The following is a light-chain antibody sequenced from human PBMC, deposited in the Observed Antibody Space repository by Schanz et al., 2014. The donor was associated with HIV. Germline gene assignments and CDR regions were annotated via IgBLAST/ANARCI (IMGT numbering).Light chain of an antibody. J-gene: IGKJ3*01. Sequence: DIQLTQSPALLSASVGDRVTITCRASQTISNSLAWYQQRPGKAPKVLIYAASSLQRGAPSRFSGSGSGTEFTLTISSLQPEDFATYYCQQYVNLPRTFGRGTKVDIK. V-gene: IGKV1-9*01. CDR2: AAS. CDR3: QQYVNLPRT. CDR1: QTISNS.